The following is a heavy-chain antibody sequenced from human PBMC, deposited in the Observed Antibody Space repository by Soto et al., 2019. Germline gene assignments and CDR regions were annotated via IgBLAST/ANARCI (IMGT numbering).Heavy chain of an antibody. CDR1: GFTFSSYG. V-gene: IGHV3-30*18. J-gene: IGHJ4*02. D-gene: IGHD2-15*01. CDR3: AKLGGYCSGGSCY. CDR2: ISYDGSNK. Sequence: QVQLVESGGGVVQPGRSLRLSCAASGFTFSSYGMHWVRQAPGKGLEWVAVISYDGSNKYYADSVKGRFTISRDNSKNTLYLQMNSPRAEDTAVYYCAKLGGYCSGGSCYWGQGTLVTVSS.